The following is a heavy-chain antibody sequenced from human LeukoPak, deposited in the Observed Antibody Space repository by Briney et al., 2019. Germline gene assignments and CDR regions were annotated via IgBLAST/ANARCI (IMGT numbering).Heavy chain of an antibody. D-gene: IGHD6-6*01. Sequence: GGSLKLSCVASSFTFSNCWMSWLRQTPGRGPEWVANINEDGGEKHYADSVKGRFTITRDNAKNTLYLQMNSLRAEDTALYYCAKDLARIGARQSDYWGQGTLVTVSS. V-gene: IGHV3-7*03. J-gene: IGHJ4*02. CDR2: INEDGGEK. CDR3: AKDLARIGARQSDY. CDR1: SFTFSNCW.